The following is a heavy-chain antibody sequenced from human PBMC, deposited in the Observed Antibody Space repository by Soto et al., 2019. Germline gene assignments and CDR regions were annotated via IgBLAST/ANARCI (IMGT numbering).Heavy chain of an antibody. D-gene: IGHD3-10*01. CDR2: INHSGST. CDR3: ARLRSYGSGSYYKTPFIDYYYGMDV. Sequence: SQTLRLTWAVYGGSFSDFYWSWISQPTGKGLEWIGEINHSGSTNYNPSLKSRVTISVDTSKNQFSLKLSSVTAADTAVYYCARLRSYGSGSYYKTPFIDYYYGMDVWGQGTTVTVSS. CDR1: GGSFSDFY. J-gene: IGHJ6*02. V-gene: IGHV4-34*01.